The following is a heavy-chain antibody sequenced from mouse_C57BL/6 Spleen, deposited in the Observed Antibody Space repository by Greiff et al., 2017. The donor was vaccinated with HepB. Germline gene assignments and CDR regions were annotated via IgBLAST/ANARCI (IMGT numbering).Heavy chain of an antibody. D-gene: IGHD2-3*01. CDR2: IYPRSGNT. Sequence: QVQLQQSGAELARPGASVKLSCKASGYTFTSYGISWVKQRTGQGLEWIGEIYPRSGNTYYNEKFKGKATLTADKSSSTAYMELRSLTSADSAVYFYAREDGYLYAMDYWGQGTTVTVSS. CDR1: GYTFTSYG. J-gene: IGHJ4*01. CDR3: AREDGYLYAMDY. V-gene: IGHV1-81*01.